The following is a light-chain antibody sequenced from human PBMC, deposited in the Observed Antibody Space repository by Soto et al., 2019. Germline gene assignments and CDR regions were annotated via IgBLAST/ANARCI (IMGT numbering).Light chain of an antibody. CDR1: QSVSSAY. V-gene: IGKV3-20*01. CDR3: QQYGSSPLT. J-gene: IGKJ4*01. Sequence: IVLAQSPGTLSLSPGDRAALSCRASQSVSSAYLACYQQKPGQAPRLLIYGVSSRATGITDRFSGSGSGTDFTLTISRLEPEDFAVYFCQQYGSSPLTFGGGTKVDIK. CDR2: GVS.